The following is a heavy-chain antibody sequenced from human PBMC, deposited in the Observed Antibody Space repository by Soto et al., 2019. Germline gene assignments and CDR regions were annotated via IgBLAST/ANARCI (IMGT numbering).Heavy chain of an antibody. CDR3: AKDAPRPSGWYFFDY. J-gene: IGHJ4*02. D-gene: IGHD6-19*01. CDR2: ISASGGST. V-gene: IGHV3-23*01. Sequence: PGGSLRLSCVASGFTFNNYDMGWVRQAPGKGLEWVSGISASGGSTHYADSVKGRFTISRDNSKNTLYLQMNSLRAEDTAVYYCAKDAPRPSGWYFFDYWGQGTLVTVSS. CDR1: GFTFNNYD.